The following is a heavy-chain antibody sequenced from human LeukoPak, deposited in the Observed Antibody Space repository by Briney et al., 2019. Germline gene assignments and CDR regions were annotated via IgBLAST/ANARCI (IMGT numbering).Heavy chain of an antibody. D-gene: IGHD3-22*01. V-gene: IGHV1-69*05. CDR2: IIPIFGTA. Sequence: ASVKVSCKASGGTFSSYAISWVRQAPGQGLEWMGGIIPIFGTANYAQKFQGRVTITTDESTSTAYMELSSLRSEDTAVYYCARDYDSSGFFAFDIWGQGTMATVSS. CDR1: GGTFSSYA. CDR3: ARDYDSSGFFAFDI. J-gene: IGHJ3*02.